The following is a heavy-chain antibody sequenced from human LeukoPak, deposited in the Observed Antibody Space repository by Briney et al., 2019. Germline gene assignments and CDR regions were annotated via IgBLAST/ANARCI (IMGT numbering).Heavy chain of an antibody. D-gene: IGHD6-19*01. J-gene: IGHJ4*02. Sequence: PGGSLRLSCAASEFTFSTHSMNWVRQTPGMRLEWVASISSGSRDIFYADSVKGRFTISRDNTKNSLYLQMNSLRGEDTAVYYCARTLWHSSGWDLDSWGQGTLVTVSS. V-gene: IGHV3-21*01. CDR2: ISSGSRDI. CDR1: EFTFSTHS. CDR3: ARTLWHSSGWDLDS.